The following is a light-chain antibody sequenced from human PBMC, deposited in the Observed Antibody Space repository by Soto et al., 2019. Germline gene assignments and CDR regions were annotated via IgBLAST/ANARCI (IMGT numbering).Light chain of an antibody. CDR3: QTWGTGIRV. CDR2: LNSDGSH. J-gene: IGLJ3*02. Sequence: QLVLTXSPSASASLGASVXLXXTXXXXXXSYAIAWHQQQPERGPRYLMKLNSDGSHTKGDGIPDRFSGSSSGAERYLTISSLQSEDEADYYCQTWGTGIRVFGGGTKLTVL. CDR1: XXXXSYA. V-gene: IGLV4-69*01.